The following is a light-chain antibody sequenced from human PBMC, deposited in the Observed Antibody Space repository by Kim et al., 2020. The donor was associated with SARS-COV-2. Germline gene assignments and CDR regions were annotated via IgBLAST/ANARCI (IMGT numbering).Light chain of an antibody. CDR2: DVN. CDR1: SSVVGGHNY. Sequence: SSTIACTENSSVVGGHNYVSWHQTHPGKAPKLMIYDVNKRPSGVPNRFSCSKSGNTASLTVSGLQAEDEADYYCSSYAGTNNFYVFGTGTKVTVL. CDR3: SSYAGTNNFYV. V-gene: IGLV2-8*01. J-gene: IGLJ1*01.